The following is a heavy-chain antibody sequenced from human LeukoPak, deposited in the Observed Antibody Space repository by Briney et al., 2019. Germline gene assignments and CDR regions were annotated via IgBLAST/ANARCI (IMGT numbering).Heavy chain of an antibody. D-gene: IGHD3-3*01. CDR1: GGSISSYY. CDR3: AREGGFWSGYYFDY. Sequence: SETLSLTCTVSGGSISSYYWSWIRQPPGKGLEWIGYIYYSGSTNYNPSLKSRVTISVDTSKNQFSLKLSSVTAADTAVYYCAREGGFWSGYYFDYWGQGTLVTVSS. V-gene: IGHV4-59*01. CDR2: IYYSGST. J-gene: IGHJ4*02.